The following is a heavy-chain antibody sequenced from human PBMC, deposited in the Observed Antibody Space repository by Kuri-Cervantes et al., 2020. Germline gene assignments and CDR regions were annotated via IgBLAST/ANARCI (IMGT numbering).Heavy chain of an antibody. V-gene: IGHV1-18*01. J-gene: IGHJ6*02. Sequence: ASVKVSCKAPGYTFISYGISWVRQAPGQGLEWMGWITVYNGKTKYVQKFQDRVTMTTDTSTRTAYMEVRSLRSDDTAVYYCARGVYDILNGYDDYYYYGMDVWGQGTTVTVSS. D-gene: IGHD3-9*01. CDR1: GYTFISYG. CDR2: ITVYNGKT. CDR3: ARGVYDILNGYDDYYYYGMDV.